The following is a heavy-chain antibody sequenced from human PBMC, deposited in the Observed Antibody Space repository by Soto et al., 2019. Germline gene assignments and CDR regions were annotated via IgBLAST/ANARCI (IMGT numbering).Heavy chain of an antibody. CDR3: ARNSGSYYRWFDP. D-gene: IGHD1-26*01. V-gene: IGHV4-59*08. CDR1: GGSISSYY. J-gene: IGHJ5*02. CDR2: IYDSGST. Sequence: SETLSLTCTVSGGSISSYYWSWIRQPPGKGLEWIGYIYDSGSTNYNPSLKSRVTISVDTSKNQFSLKLSSVTAADTAVYYCARNSGSYYRWFDPWGQGTLVTVSS.